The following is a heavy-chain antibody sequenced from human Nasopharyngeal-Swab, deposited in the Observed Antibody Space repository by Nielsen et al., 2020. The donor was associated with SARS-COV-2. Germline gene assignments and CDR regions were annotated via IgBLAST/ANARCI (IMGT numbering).Heavy chain of an antibody. CDR2: IIPILGIA. V-gene: IGHV1-69*04. CDR1: GGTFSSYA. J-gene: IGHJ6*02. Sequence: SVKVSCKASGGTFSSYAISWVRQAPGQGLEWMGRIIPILGIANYAQKFQGRVTITADKSTSTAYMELSSLRSEDTAVYYCASAAGSWNYYYYYGMDVWGQGTTVTVPS. D-gene: IGHD6-13*01. CDR3: ASAAGSWNYYYYYGMDV.